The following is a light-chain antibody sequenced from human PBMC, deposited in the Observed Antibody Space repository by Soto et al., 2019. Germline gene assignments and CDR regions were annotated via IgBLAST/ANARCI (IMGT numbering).Light chain of an antibody. CDR3: QSYDSSLSGSDVV. CDR1: SSNIGAGYD. CDR2: GNS. J-gene: IGLJ2*01. V-gene: IGLV1-40*01. Sequence: HSVLTQPPSVSGAPGQRVPISCTGSSSNIGAGYDVHWYQQLPGTAPKLLIYGNSNLPSWVPDRFSGSKSGTSASLAITGLQAEDEAYYYCQSYDSSLSGSDVVFGGGTKLTVL.